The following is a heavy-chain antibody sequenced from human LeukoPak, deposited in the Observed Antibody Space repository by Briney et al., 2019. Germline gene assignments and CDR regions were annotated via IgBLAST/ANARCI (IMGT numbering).Heavy chain of an antibody. CDR1: GGSISSGNYY. V-gene: IGHV4-61*02. CDR3: ARDARGYYGMDV. Sequence: SQTLSLTCTVSGGSISSGNYYWSWIRQPAGKGLERIGRIYTSGSTNYNPSLKSRVTISVDTSKNQFSLKLSSVTAADTAVYYCARDARGYYGMDVWGQGTTVTVSS. CDR2: IYTSGST. J-gene: IGHJ6*02.